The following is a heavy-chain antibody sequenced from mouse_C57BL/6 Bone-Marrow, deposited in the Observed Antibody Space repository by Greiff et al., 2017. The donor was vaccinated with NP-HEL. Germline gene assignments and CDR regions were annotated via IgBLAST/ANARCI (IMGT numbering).Heavy chain of an antibody. CDR3: ARGNYYGSSPYYFDD. V-gene: IGHV5-17*01. CDR1: GFTFSDYG. J-gene: IGHJ2*01. D-gene: IGHD1-1*01. CDR2: ISSGSSTI. Sequence: EVKVIESGGGLVKPGGSLKLSCAASGFTFSDYGMHWVRQAPEKGLEWVAYISSGSSTIYYADTVKGRFTISRDNAKNTLFLQMTSLRSEDTAMYYCARGNYYGSSPYYFDDWGQGTTLTVSS.